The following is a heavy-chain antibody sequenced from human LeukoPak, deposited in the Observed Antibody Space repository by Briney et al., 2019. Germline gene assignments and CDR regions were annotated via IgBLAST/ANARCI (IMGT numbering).Heavy chain of an antibody. CDR3: AKDTPLCYFDY. D-gene: IGHD3-16*01. V-gene: IGHV3-30*18. Sequence: GGSLRLSCAASGFTFSPYGMHWVRQAPGKGLEWVAHISYDGSNKYYAVSVRGRLTISRDNSRSTMYLQMNSLRADDTAVYYCAKDTPLCYFDYWGQGTLVTVSS. CDR2: ISYDGSNK. J-gene: IGHJ4*02. CDR1: GFTFSPYG.